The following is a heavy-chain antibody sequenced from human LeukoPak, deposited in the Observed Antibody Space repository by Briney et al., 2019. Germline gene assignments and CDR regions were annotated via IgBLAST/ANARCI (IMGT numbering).Heavy chain of an antibody. CDR1: GFTFSDYY. Sequence: GGSLRLSCAASGFTFSDYYMTWIRQAPGKGLEWVSYITSSATTYYADSVKGRFTISRDNAKTSLYLQMNSLRAEDTAVYYCAKTAGIAAAADFDYWGQGTLVTVSS. J-gene: IGHJ4*02. V-gene: IGHV3-11*01. CDR3: AKTAGIAAAADFDY. D-gene: IGHD6-13*01. CDR2: ITSSATT.